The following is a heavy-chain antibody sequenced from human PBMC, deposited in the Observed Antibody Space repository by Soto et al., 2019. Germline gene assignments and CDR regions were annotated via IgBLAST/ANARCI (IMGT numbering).Heavy chain of an antibody. Sequence: GASVKVSCKASGYTFTSYAMHWVRQAPGQRLEWMGWINAGNGNTKYSQKFQGRVTITRDTSASTAYMELNSLKTEDTAVYYCTRHDSNYDFWSGSPPRYGMDVWGQGTTVTVSS. V-gene: IGHV1-3*01. D-gene: IGHD3-3*01. CDR3: TRHDSNYDFWSGSPPRYGMDV. J-gene: IGHJ6*02. CDR1: GYTFTSYA. CDR2: INAGNGNT.